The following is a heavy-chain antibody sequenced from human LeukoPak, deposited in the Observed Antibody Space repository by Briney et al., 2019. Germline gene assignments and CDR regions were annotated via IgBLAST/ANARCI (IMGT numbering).Heavy chain of an antibody. D-gene: IGHD1-26*01. CDR3: ATDLKGGRGSYYWFDP. J-gene: IGHJ5*02. Sequence: ASVKVSCKASGGTFSSYAISWVRQAPGQGLEWMGGIIPIFGTANYAQKFQGRVTITTDESTSTAYMELSSLRSEDTAVYYCATDLKGGRGSYYWFDPWGQGTLVTVSS. CDR1: GGTFSSYA. CDR2: IIPIFGTA. V-gene: IGHV1-69*05.